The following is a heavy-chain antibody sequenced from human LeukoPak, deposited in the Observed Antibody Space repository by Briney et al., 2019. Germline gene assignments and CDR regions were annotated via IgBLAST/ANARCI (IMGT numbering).Heavy chain of an antibody. V-gene: IGHV3-49*04. Sequence: GGSLRLSCTPSGFIFGDYAMSWVRRAPGKGLEWVSLIRGRVYGATTEYAASVKGRFAMSRDDSKSIAYLQMNSLKSEDTAMYYCSRERAGVFQYWGQGILVTVSS. CDR3: SRERAGVFQY. J-gene: IGHJ4*02. CDR2: IRGRVYGATT. CDR1: GFIFGDYA.